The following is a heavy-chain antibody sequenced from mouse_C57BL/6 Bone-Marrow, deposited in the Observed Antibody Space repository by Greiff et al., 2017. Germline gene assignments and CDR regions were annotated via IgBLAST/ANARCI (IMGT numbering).Heavy chain of an antibody. J-gene: IGHJ2*01. CDR3: TSLLLLDY. CDR2: IDPENGDT. CDR1: GFNIKDDY. D-gene: IGHD1-1*01. V-gene: IGHV14-4*01. Sequence: VHVKQSGAELVRPGASVKLSCTASGFNIKDDYMHWVKQRPEQGLEWIGWIDPENGDTEYASKFQGKATITADTSSNTAYLQLSSLTSEDTAVYYCTSLLLLDYWGQGTTLTVSS.